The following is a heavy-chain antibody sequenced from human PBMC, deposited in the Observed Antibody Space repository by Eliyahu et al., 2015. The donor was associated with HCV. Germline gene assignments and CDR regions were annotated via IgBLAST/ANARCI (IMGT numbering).Heavy chain of an antibody. CDR2: ISVSGGST. CDR3: AKGLGGSFTPPSD. D-gene: IGHD1-26*01. J-gene: IGHJ4*02. V-gene: IGHV3-23*01. Sequence: EVQLLESGGGLVQPGGSLXLSCAASGFXFSSYAMGWVRQAPGKGLEWVSTISVSGGSTYYADSVSGRFTISRDSSKSTLYLQMNNLRAEDAALYYCAKGLGGSFTPPSDWGQGTLVTVSS. CDR1: GFXFSSYA.